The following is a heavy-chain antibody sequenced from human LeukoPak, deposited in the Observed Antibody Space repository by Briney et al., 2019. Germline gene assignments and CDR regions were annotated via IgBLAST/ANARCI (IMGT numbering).Heavy chain of an antibody. D-gene: IGHD2-15*01. Sequence: ASVKVSCKASGYTFTGYYMHWVRQAPGQGLEWMGWINPNSGGTNYAQKFQGRVTMTRDTSISTAYMELSRLRSDDTAVYYCAKPRTPRYCSGGSCYSVFDYWGQGTLVTVPS. J-gene: IGHJ4*02. CDR1: GYTFTGYY. V-gene: IGHV1-2*02. CDR3: AKPRTPRYCSGGSCYSVFDY. CDR2: INPNSGGT.